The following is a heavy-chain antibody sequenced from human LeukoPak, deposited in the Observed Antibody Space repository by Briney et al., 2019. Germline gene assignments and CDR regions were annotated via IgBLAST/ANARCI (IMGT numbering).Heavy chain of an antibody. CDR1: GFTFSAFE. V-gene: IGHV3-7*04. J-gene: IGHJ4*02. D-gene: IGHD3-3*01. CDR3: ARVASGHFDY. Sequence: PGGSLRLSCAASGFTFSAFEMHWVRQAPGKGLEWVANIKQDGSEKYYVDSVKGRFTISRDNAKNSLYLQMNSLRAEDTAVYYCARVASGHFDYWGQGTLVTVSS. CDR2: IKQDGSEK.